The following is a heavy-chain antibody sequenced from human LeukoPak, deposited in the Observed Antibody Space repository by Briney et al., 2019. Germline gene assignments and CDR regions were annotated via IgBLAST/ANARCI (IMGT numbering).Heavy chain of an antibody. J-gene: IGHJ4*02. D-gene: IGHD2-2*01. CDR1: GYSFTSYW. Sequence: GESLKISCKGSGYSFTSYWIGWVRQMPGEGLEWMGIIYPGDSDTRYSPSFQGPVTISADESISTAYLQWSSLKASDTAIYYCARSKYQLLPFDYWGQGTLVTVSS. CDR2: IYPGDSDT. CDR3: ARSKYQLLPFDY. V-gene: IGHV5-51*01.